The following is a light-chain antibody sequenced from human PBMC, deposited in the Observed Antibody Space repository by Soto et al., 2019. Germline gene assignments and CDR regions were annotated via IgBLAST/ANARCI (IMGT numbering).Light chain of an antibody. CDR2: KVS. CDR3: SSYTTGSLVV. V-gene: IGLV2-14*01. Sequence: QSALTQAASVSGSPGQSITISCTGTSSDVGAYDYVTWYQQHPGKAPKVMIYKVSNRPSGVSNRFSGSKSGNTASLTISGLQAEDEADYYCSSYTTGSLVVFGGGNKLTVL. J-gene: IGLJ2*01. CDR1: SSDVGAYDY.